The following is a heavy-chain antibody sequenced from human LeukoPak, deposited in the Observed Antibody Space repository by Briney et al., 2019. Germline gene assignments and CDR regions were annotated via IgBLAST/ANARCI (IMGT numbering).Heavy chain of an antibody. CDR3: ARHNRGLDV. CDR2: IYDRGTT. Sequence: SETLSLTCTVSGRSVSSGSYYCTWIRQPPGKGLEWIGHIYDRGTTNYYPSFKSRVTISVDTSKNQFSLKLRSVTAADTAMYYCARHNRGLDVWGQGTTVTVSS. D-gene: IGHD1-1*01. V-gene: IGHV4-61*01. CDR1: GRSVSSGSYY. J-gene: IGHJ6*02.